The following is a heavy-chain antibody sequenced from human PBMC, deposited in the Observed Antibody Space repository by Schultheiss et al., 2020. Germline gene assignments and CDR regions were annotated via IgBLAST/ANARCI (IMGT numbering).Heavy chain of an antibody. V-gene: IGHV1-69*04. CDR3: ARDLWGTGYNWFDP. D-gene: IGHD1-1*01. J-gene: IGHJ5*02. Sequence: SVKVSCKASGGTFSSYTISWVRQAPGQGLEWMGRIIPILGIANYAQKFQGRVTMTTDTSTSTAYMELSSLRSEDTAVYYCARDLWGTGYNWFDPWGQGTLVTVAS. CDR1: GGTFSSYT. CDR2: IIPILGIA.